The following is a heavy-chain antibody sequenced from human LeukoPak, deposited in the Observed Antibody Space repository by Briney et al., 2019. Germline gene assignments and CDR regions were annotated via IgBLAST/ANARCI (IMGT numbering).Heavy chain of an antibody. J-gene: IGHJ4*02. V-gene: IGHV3-20*04. Sequence: GGSLRLSCAASGFTFDDYGMSWVRQAPGKGLEWVSGIIWNGGSTGYADSVKGRFTISRDNAKNSLYLQMNSLRAEDTALYYCARGPIPTVTSDTHFDYWGQGTLVTVSS. CDR3: ARGPIPTVTSDTHFDY. D-gene: IGHD4-17*01. CDR2: IIWNGGST. CDR1: GFTFDDYG.